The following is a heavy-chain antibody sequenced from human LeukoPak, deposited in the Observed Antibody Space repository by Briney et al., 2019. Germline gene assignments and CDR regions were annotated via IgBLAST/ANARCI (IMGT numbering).Heavy chain of an antibody. J-gene: IGHJ3*02. CDR2: IYTSGST. CDR1: GGSISSYY. Sequence: PSETLSLTCTVSGGSISSYYWSWIRQPAGKGLEWIGRIYTSGSTNYNPSLKSRVTMSVDTSKNQFSLKLSSVTAADTAVYYCARDRKRYSGSYGIVDIWGQGTMVTVSS. D-gene: IGHD1-26*01. CDR3: ARDRKRYSGSYGIVDI. V-gene: IGHV4-4*07.